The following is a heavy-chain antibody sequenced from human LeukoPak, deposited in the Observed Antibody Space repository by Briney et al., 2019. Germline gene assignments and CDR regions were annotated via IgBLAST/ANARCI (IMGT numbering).Heavy chain of an antibody. CDR2: ISWNSGSI. J-gene: IGHJ6*02. CDR1: GFTFDDYA. CDR3: AKDIKDQYYYDSSGNPAYYYGMDV. Sequence: PGRSLRLSCAASGFTFDDYAMHWVRQAPGKGLEWVSGISWNSGSIGYADSVKGRFTISRDNGKNSLYLQMNSLRTEDTALYYCAKDIKDQYYYDSSGNPAYYYGMDVWGQGTTVTVSS. D-gene: IGHD3-22*01. V-gene: IGHV3-9*01.